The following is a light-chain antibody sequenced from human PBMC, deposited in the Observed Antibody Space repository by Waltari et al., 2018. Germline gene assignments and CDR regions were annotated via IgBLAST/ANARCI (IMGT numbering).Light chain of an antibody. CDR1: HRIRSY. Sequence: DIQMTQPPSSLSASVGDRVPITCRASHRIRSYLNWYQQKPGKAPKLLSYAASSLQSGVPSRFSGSGSGTDFTLTISSLQPEDFATYYCQQSYSTLALTFGGGTKVEIK. J-gene: IGKJ4*01. CDR3: QQSYSTLALT. V-gene: IGKV1-39*01. CDR2: AAS.